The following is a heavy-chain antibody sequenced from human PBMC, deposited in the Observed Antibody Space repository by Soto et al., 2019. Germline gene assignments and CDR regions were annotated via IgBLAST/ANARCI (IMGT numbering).Heavy chain of an antibody. D-gene: IGHD5-12*01. CDR2: IYPGDSDT. CDR3: ARIRRVVATIGYNGPFDI. CDR1: GYSFTSYW. J-gene: IGHJ3*02. V-gene: IGHV5-51*01. Sequence: GESLKISCKGSGYSFTSYWIGWVRQMPGKGLEWMGIIYPGDSDTRYSPSFQGQVTISADKSISTAYLQWSSLKASDTAMYYCARIRRVVATIGYNGPFDIWGQGTMVTVSS.